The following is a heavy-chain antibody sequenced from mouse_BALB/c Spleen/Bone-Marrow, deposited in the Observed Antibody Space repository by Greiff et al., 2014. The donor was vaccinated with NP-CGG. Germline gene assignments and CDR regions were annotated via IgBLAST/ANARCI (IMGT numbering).Heavy chain of an antibody. CDR3: ARRGYDNSYWHFGV. V-gene: IGHV5-6*02. Sequence: EVMLVESGGDLVKPGGSLKLSCAASGFTFSSYGMSWVRQTPDKRLEWVAAISTGGSQTYYTDSVKGRFTISRDNAKNTLYLQMSSLKSEDSAIYYCARRGYDNSYWHFGVWGAGTTVTVSS. J-gene: IGHJ1*01. D-gene: IGHD2-3*01. CDR2: ISTGGSQT. CDR1: GFTFSSYG.